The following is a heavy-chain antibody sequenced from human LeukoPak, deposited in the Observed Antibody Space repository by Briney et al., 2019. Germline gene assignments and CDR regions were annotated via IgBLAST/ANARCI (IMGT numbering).Heavy chain of an antibody. V-gene: IGHV3-64*04. J-gene: IGHJ6*02. Sequence: GGSLRLSCSASGFIFSTYTMYWVRQAPGKGLENLSVINGDGRTAYYADSVKGRFTISRDNSKNTLYLQMNSLRAEDTAVYYCATEGELPTGGCYYGMDVWGQGTTVTVSS. D-gene: IGHD1-26*01. CDR1: GFIFSTYT. CDR2: INGDGRTA. CDR3: ATEGELPTGGCYYGMDV.